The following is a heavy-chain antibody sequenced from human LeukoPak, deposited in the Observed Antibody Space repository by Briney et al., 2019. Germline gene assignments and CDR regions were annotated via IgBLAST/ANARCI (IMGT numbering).Heavy chain of an antibody. CDR3: ARDLDSRGVFDY. D-gene: IGHD6-13*01. J-gene: IGHJ4*02. V-gene: IGHV5-10-1*01. CDR2: IDPSDSYT. CDR1: GYSFTSYW. Sequence: KVSCKGSGYSFTSYWINWVRQMPGKGLEWMGKIDPSDSYTNYSPSFQGHVTISADKSISTAYLQWSSLKASDTAMYYCARDLDSRGVFDYWGQGTLVTVSS.